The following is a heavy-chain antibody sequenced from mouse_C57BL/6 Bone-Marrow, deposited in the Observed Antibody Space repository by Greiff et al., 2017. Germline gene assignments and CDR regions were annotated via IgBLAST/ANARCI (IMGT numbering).Heavy chain of an antibody. D-gene: IGHD2-4*01. CDR2: IHPNSGST. V-gene: IGHV1-64*01. Sequence: QVQLQQSGAELVKPGASVKLSCKASGYTFTSYWMHWVKQRPGQGLEWIGMIHPNSGSTNYNEKFKSKATLTVDKSSSTAYLQLSSLTSEDSAVYYGARWDDYDDYAMDYWGQGTSVTVSS. CDR3: ARWDDYDDYAMDY. J-gene: IGHJ4*01. CDR1: GYTFTSYW.